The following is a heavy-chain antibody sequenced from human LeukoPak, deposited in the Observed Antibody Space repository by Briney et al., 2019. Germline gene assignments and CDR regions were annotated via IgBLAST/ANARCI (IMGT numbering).Heavy chain of an antibody. Sequence: GRSLRLSCAASGFTFDDYAMHWVRQAPGKGLEWVSGISWNSGSIGYADSVKGRFTISRDNAKNSLYLQMNSLRAEDTALYYCAKAEDIVVVVAGFDYWGQGTPVTVSS. D-gene: IGHD2-15*01. CDR1: GFTFDDYA. CDR3: AKAEDIVVVVAGFDY. CDR2: ISWNSGSI. V-gene: IGHV3-9*01. J-gene: IGHJ4*02.